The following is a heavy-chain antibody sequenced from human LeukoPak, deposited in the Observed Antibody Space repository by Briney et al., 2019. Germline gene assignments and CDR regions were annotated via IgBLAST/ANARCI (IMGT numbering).Heavy chain of an antibody. V-gene: IGHV1-18*01. CDR1: GYTFTSYG. D-gene: IGHD5-18*01. CDR3: ARTTWIQLWPTGYYYFDY. CDR2: ISAYNGNT. J-gene: IGHJ4*02. Sequence: GASVKVSCKASGYTFTSYGISWVRQAPGQGLEWMEWISAYNGNTNYAQKLQGRVTMTTDTSTSTAYMELRSLRSDDTAVYYCARTTWIQLWPTGYYYFDYWGQGTLVTVSS.